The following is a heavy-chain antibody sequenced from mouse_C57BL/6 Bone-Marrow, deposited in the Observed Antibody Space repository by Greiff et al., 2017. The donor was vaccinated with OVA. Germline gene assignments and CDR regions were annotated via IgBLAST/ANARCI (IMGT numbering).Heavy chain of an antibody. Sequence: EVKLVESGGGLVQPKGSLKLSCAASGFSFNTYAMNWVRQAPGKGLEWVARIRSKSNNYATYYAASVKDRFTISRDDSESMLYLQMNIVKTEDTAMYYCVRHYYGSSYGFAYWGQGTLVTVSA. CDR1: GFSFNTYA. D-gene: IGHD1-1*01. V-gene: IGHV10-1*01. CDR2: IRSKSNNYAT. J-gene: IGHJ3*01. CDR3: VRHYYGSSYGFAY.